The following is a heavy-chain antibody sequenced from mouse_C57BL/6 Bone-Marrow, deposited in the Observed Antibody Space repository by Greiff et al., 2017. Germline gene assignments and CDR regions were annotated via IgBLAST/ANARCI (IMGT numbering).Heavy chain of an antibody. CDR3: ARDHYGSSY. CDR1: GFTFSSYG. V-gene: IGHV5-6-3*01. J-gene: IGHJ2*01. CDR2: INSNGGST. Sequence: VQLVESGGGLVQPGGSLKLSCAASGFTFSSYGMSWVRQTPDKRLELVATINSNGGSTYYPDSVKGRFTISRDNAKNTLYLQMSSLKSEDTAMYYCARDHYGSSYWGQGTTLTVSS. D-gene: IGHD1-1*01.